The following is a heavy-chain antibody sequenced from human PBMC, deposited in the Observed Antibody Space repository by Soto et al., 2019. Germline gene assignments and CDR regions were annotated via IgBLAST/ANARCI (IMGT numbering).Heavy chain of an antibody. CDR1: GFTFSSYA. J-gene: IGHJ6*02. D-gene: IGHD3-16*01. CDR2: ISGSGGST. Sequence: RXVSLRLSCAASGFTFSSYAMSWVRQAPGKGLEWVSAISGSGGSTYYADSVKGRFTISRDNSKNTLYLQMNSLRAEDTAVYYCARDLGDYYYYGMDVWGQGTTVTVS. CDR3: ARDLGDYYYYGMDV. V-gene: IGHV3-23*01.